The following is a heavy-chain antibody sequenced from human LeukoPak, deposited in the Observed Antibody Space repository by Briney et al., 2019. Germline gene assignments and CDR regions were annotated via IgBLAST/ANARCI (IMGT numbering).Heavy chain of an antibody. D-gene: IGHD2-15*01. CDR2: ISGDGGST. CDR1: GFTFDDYA. CDR3: AKGWDMDYYFDY. V-gene: IGHV3-43*02. J-gene: IGHJ4*02. Sequence: GGSLRLSCAASGFTFDDYAMHWVRQAPGEGLEWVSLISGDGGSTYYADSEKGRFTISRDNSKNSLYLQMNSLRTEDTALHYCAKGWDMDYYFDYWGQGTLVTVSS.